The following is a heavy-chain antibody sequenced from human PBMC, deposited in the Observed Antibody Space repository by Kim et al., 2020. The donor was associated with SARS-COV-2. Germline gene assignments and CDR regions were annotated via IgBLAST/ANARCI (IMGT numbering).Heavy chain of an antibody. J-gene: IGHJ3*02. V-gene: IGHV5-51*01. Sequence: GESLKISCQGSGYSFSTSWIGWVRQMPGKGLECMGIIYVDDSDIRYNPSFQGQVTISADKANSTAYLHWSSLKASDTAMYFCARVSRHNWDSDEFDMWAQGTMVIVSS. D-gene: IGHD1-7*01. CDR3: ARVSRHNWDSDEFDM. CDR2: IYVDDSDI. CDR1: GYSFSTSW.